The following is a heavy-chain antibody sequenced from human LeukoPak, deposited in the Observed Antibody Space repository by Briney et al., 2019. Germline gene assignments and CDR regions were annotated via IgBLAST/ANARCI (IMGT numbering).Heavy chain of an antibody. J-gene: IGHJ1*01. CDR1: GGTFSSYA. Sequence: SSVKVSCKASGGTFSSYAISWVRQAPGQGLEWMGGIIPIFGTANYAQKFQGRVTITADKSTSTAYMELSSLRSEDTAVYYCAREDYGGNSAEYFQHWGQGTLVTVSS. CDR2: IIPIFGTA. D-gene: IGHD4-23*01. V-gene: IGHV1-69*06. CDR3: AREDYGGNSAEYFQH.